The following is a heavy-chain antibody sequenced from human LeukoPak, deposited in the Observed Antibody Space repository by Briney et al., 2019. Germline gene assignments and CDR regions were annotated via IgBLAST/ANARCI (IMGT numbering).Heavy chain of an antibody. J-gene: IGHJ4*02. CDR2: INRSGST. D-gene: IGHD5-18*01. V-gene: IGHV4-34*01. Sequence: SETLSLTCAVYGGSFSGYYWSWIRQPPGKGLEWIGEINRSGSTNYNPSLKSRVTISVDTSKNQFSLKLSSVTAADTAVYYCARSRPVDTAMASFDYWGQGTLVTVSS. CDR3: ARSRPVDTAMASFDY. CDR1: GGSFSGYY.